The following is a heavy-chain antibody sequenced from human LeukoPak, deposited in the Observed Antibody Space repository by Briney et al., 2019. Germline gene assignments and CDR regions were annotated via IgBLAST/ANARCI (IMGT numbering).Heavy chain of an antibody. CDR3: AKDRSTFYYFGY. Sequence: GGSLRLSCAASGFPFSSYGMHWVRQAPGKGLEWVAFIRYDGTNKYYADSVKGRLTISRDNSKNTLYLQMNSLRAEDPAVYYCAKDRSTFYYFGYWGQGTLVTVSS. CDR1: GFPFSSYG. J-gene: IGHJ4*02. D-gene: IGHD3-16*01. CDR2: IRYDGTNK. V-gene: IGHV3-30*02.